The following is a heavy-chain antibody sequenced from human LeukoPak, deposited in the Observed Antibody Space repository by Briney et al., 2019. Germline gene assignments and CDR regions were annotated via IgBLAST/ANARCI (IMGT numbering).Heavy chain of an antibody. D-gene: IGHD3-3*01. CDR1: GFTFTSYG. V-gene: IGHV3-7*01. J-gene: IGHJ4*02. Sequence: GGSLRLSCAASGFTFTSYGMSWVRQAPGKGLEWVANTKQDGTEKYYVDSVKGRFTISRDNAKKSLYLQMNSLRAEDTAVYYCARDRNTDFWSGYYTNYFDYWGQGTLVTVSS. CDR3: ARDRNTDFWSGYYTNYFDY. CDR2: TKQDGTEK.